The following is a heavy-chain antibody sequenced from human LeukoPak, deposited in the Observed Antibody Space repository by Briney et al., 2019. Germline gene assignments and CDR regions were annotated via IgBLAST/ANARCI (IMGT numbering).Heavy chain of an antibody. CDR1: GFTFNMHA. CDR3: AKARHCTTATCASAAFDA. J-gene: IGHJ3*01. CDR2: ISNDGSEE. D-gene: IGHD2/OR15-2a*01. Sequence: PGGSLRLPCAASGFTFNMHAMHWVRQAPGKGLEWVAVISNDGSEEYYADSVRGRFPVSRDNFKNTVYLQMNSLRPEDTAVYYCAKARHCTTATCASAAFDAWGQGTMVTVSS. V-gene: IGHV3-30-3*01.